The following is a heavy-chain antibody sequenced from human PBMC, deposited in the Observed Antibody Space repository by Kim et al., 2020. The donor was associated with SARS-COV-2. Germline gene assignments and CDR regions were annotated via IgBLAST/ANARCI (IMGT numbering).Heavy chain of an antibody. J-gene: IGHJ4*02. Sequence: STYDAESVKGRFTIARDNSKNTLYLQMNSLRAEDTAVYDCANAFFVVPPDYWGQGTLVTVSS. CDR3: ANAFFVVPPDY. D-gene: IGHD2-21*01. CDR2: ST. V-gene: IGHV3-23*01.